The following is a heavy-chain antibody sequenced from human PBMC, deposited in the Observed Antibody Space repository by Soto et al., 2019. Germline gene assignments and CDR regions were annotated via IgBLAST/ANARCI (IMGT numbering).Heavy chain of an antibody. CDR1: GFSLSTSGVG. CDR3: ARTSVNWGSRGLVDY. CDR2: LYWNDDK. Sequence: QITLKESGPTLVKPTQTLTLTCTFSGFSLSTSGVGVGWIRQPPGKALEWLAFLYWNDDKRYSPSLKSRLTITKDTSKNAVLLTMTNMDPVDTATYYCARTSVNWGSRGLVDYWGQGTLVTVAS. J-gene: IGHJ4*02. V-gene: IGHV2-5*01. D-gene: IGHD7-27*01.